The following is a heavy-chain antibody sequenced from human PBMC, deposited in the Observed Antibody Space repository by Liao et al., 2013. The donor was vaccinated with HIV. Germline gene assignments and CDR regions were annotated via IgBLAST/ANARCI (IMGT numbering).Heavy chain of an antibody. J-gene: IGHJ4*02. CDR3: ARSRGYVDFDY. D-gene: IGHD5-12*01. CDR2: VSYSGST. CDR1: GVSVRSHY. V-gene: IGHV4-59*08. Sequence: QVQLQESGPGLVKPSETLSLICTVSGVSVRSHYWTWIRQPPGKGLEWIGYVSYSGSTKYNPSLKSRVTISVDTSKNQFSLKMTSVTAADTAVYYCARSRGYVDFDYWGQGTLVTVSS.